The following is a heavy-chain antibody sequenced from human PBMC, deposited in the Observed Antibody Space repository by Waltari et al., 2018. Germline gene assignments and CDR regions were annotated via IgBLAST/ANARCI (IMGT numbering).Heavy chain of an antibody. D-gene: IGHD6-13*01. CDR1: GASISSYY. CDR2: IYYSGSS. CDR3: ARGLGSSSWPNYYYYYMDV. J-gene: IGHJ6*03. Sequence: QVQLQESGPGLVQPSETLSLTCTVSGASISSYYWSWIRQPPGKGLEWIGYIYYSGSSNYNPSLKSRVTISVDTSKNQFSLKLNSVTAADTAVYYCARGLGSSSWPNYYYYYMDVWGKGTTVTVSS. V-gene: IGHV4-59*01.